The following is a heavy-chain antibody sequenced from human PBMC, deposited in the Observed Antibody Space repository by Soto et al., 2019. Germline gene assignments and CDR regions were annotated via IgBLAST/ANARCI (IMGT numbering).Heavy chain of an antibody. Sequence: PSETLSLTCAVYGGSFSGYYWSWIRQPPGKGLEWIGSIYYSGSTYYNPSLKSRVTISVDTSKNQFSLKLSSVTAADTAVYYCARPVTPWGQGTLVTVSS. V-gene: IGHV4-34*09. CDR3: ARPVTP. D-gene: IGHD3-10*01. J-gene: IGHJ5*02. CDR2: IYYSGST. CDR1: GGSFSGYY.